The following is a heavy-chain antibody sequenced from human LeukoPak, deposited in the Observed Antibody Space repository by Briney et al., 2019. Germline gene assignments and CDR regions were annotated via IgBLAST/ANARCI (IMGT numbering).Heavy chain of an antibody. D-gene: IGHD6-13*01. Sequence: GGSLTLSCAASGFTVSSNYMSWVRQAPGKGLEWVSVIYSGGSTYYADSVKGRFTISRDNSKNTLYLQMNSLRAEDTAVYYCARVTHSRGDYWGQGTLVTVSS. V-gene: IGHV3-66*01. CDR1: GFTVSSNY. CDR2: IYSGGST. J-gene: IGHJ4*02. CDR3: ARVTHSRGDY.